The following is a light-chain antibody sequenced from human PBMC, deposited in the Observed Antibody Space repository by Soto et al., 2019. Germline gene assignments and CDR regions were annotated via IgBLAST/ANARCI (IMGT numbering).Light chain of an antibody. CDR3: AAWDDSLSGVV. CDR1: SSNIGSNY. CDR2: KNN. J-gene: IGLJ2*01. Sequence: QSVLTQPPSASGTPGQRVTISCSGSSSNIGSNYVYWYQQLPGTAPKLLIYKNNQRPSGVPDRLSGSRSDTSASLAISGLRSEDEADYYCAAWDDSLSGVVFGGGTKVTVL. V-gene: IGLV1-47*01.